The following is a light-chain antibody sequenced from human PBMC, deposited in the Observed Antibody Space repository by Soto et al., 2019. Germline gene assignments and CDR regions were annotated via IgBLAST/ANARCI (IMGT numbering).Light chain of an antibody. CDR3: SSYTSSSTPV. V-gene: IGLV2-14*01. CDR1: SSDVGGYNY. Sequence: QSALTQPASVSGSPGQSITISCTGTSSDVGGYNYVSWYQQHPGKAPKLVIYDVNNRPSGVSNRFSGSKSGNTASLTISGLQAEDEADYYCSSYTSSSTPVFGGVTKLTVL. CDR2: DVN. J-gene: IGLJ2*01.